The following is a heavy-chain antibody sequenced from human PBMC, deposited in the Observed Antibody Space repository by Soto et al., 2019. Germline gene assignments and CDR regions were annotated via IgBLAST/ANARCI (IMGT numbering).Heavy chain of an antibody. CDR2: INPSGGST. Sequence: ASVKVSCKASGYTFTSYYMHWVRQAPGQGLEWMGIINPSGGSTSYAQRFQGRVTMTRDTSTSTVYMELSSLRSEDTAVYYCARAGLYCTIGVCAYGMDVWGQGTTVTVSS. CDR3: ARAGLYCTIGVCAYGMDV. D-gene: IGHD2-8*01. CDR1: GYTFTSYY. J-gene: IGHJ6*02. V-gene: IGHV1-46*01.